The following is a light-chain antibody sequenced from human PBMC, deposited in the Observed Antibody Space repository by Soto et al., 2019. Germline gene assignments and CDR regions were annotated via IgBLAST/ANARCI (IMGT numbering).Light chain of an antibody. CDR1: TSNIGTYT. Sequence: QSVLTQPPSVSGTPGQGVTISCSGGTSNIGTYTGNWYQQLPGTAPQVLIYEDIKRPSGVADRFSGSKSGTSASLAISGLQSEDEADYYCAACDGSLNGWVFGGGTKLTVL. V-gene: IGLV1-44*01. CDR3: AACDGSLNGWV. J-gene: IGLJ3*02. CDR2: EDI.